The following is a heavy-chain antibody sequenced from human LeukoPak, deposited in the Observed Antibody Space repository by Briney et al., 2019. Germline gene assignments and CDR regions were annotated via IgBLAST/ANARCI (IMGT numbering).Heavy chain of an antibody. CDR2: IYPDNSDA. Sequence: GESLKISCKGSGYNFPNYWIGWVRQMPGKGVEWMGIIYPDNSDARNSPSFLGQVTISADKSISTAYLQWSSLKASDTAMYYCARSPRYCNGGSCYFGDYWGQGTLVTVSS. V-gene: IGHV5-51*01. J-gene: IGHJ4*02. CDR3: ARSPRYCNGGSCYFGDY. D-gene: IGHD2-15*01. CDR1: GYNFPNYW.